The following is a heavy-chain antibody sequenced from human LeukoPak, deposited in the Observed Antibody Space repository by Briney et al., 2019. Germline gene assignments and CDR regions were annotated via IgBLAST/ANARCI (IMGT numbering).Heavy chain of an antibody. Sequence: GASVKVSCKASGYTFTSYGISWVRQAPGQGLEWMGWISAYNGNTNYAQKLQGRVTMTTDTSTSTAYMELRSLRSDDTAVYYCARDQAYCGGDCYSDYYYYYYMDVWGKGTTVTVSS. CDR2: ISAYNGNT. J-gene: IGHJ6*03. CDR1: GYTFTSYG. V-gene: IGHV1-18*01. D-gene: IGHD2-21*01. CDR3: ARDQAYCGGDCYSDYYYYYYMDV.